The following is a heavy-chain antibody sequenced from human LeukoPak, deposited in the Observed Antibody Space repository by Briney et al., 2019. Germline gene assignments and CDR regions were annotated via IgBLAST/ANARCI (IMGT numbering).Heavy chain of an antibody. V-gene: IGHV3-30*18. Sequence: PGGSLRLSCAASGFTFSSYGMHWVRQAPGKGLEWVAVISYDGSNKYYADSVKGRFTISRDNSKNTLYLQMNSLRAEDTAVYYCAKDQGRWYYRDAFDIWGQGTMVTVSS. D-gene: IGHD1-14*01. CDR1: GFTFSSYG. CDR3: AKDQGRWYYRDAFDI. CDR2: ISYDGSNK. J-gene: IGHJ3*02.